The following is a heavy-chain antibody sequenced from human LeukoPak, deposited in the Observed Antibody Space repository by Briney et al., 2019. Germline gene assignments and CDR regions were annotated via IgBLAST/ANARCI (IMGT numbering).Heavy chain of an antibody. V-gene: IGHV4-34*01. CDR3: ATGTDSSSWYYFDY. J-gene: IGHJ4*02. D-gene: IGHD6-13*01. CDR1: GGSFSGYY. CDR2: INHSGST. Sequence: SETLSLTCAVYGGSFSGYYWSWIRQPPGKGLEWIGEINHSGSTKYNPSLKSRVTISVDTSKNQFSLKLSSVTAADTAVYYCATGTDSSSWYYFDYWAQGTLVTVSS.